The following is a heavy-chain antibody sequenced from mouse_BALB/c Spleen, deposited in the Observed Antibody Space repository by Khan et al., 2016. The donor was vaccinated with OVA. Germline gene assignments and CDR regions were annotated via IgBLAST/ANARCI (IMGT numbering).Heavy chain of an antibody. V-gene: IGHV3-2*02. CDR1: GYSITSAYA. CDR2: ISSSGRA. Sequence: EVQLQESGPGLVKPSQSLSFTCTVAGYSITSAYAWNWIRQFPGNKLEWVGYISSSGRASYNPSLKSRITITRDTSKNPFFLQLTSVTTEDTATYDCARSVTITTVVATDFDYWGQGTTLTVSS. D-gene: IGHD1-1*01. CDR3: ARSVTITTVVATDFDY. J-gene: IGHJ2*01.